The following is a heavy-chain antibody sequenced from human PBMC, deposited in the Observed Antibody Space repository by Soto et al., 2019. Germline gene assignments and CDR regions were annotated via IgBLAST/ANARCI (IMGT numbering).Heavy chain of an antibody. CDR2: IYHSGIT. V-gene: IGHV4-61*01. Sequence: KPSETLSLTCTVSGGSVNIDSYYWNWIRQPPGKALEWIGYIYHSGITNYKFSLKSRVTISVDTSKNQFSLKLKSVTAADTAVYYCARDRTRNGAFDIWGQGTMVTVSS. CDR1: GGSVNIDSYY. D-gene: IGHD1-7*01. CDR3: ARDRTRNGAFDI. J-gene: IGHJ3*02.